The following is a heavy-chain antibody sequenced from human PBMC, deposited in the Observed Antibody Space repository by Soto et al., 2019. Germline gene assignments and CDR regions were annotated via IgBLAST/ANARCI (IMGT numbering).Heavy chain of an antibody. Sequence: PGGSLRLSCAASGFTFSSYAMSWVRQAPGKGLEWVASITGSGGSTYYPDSVKGRFTISRDNAKNTLYLQMNSLRAEDTAVYYCARGPLVRGVILDDYWGQGTLVTVSS. CDR2: ITGSGGST. CDR1: GFTFSSYA. CDR3: ARGPLVRGVILDDY. V-gene: IGHV3-23*01. J-gene: IGHJ4*02. D-gene: IGHD3-10*01.